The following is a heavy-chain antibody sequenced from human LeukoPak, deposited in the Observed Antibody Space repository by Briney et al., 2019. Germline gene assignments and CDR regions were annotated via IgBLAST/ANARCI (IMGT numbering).Heavy chain of an antibody. Sequence: SEILSLTCTVSGGSINIHSYYWVWIRQPPGKGLEWIGSIYYTGHTYYNPSLKSRVTMSVDTSKNQFSLKLSSVTAADTAVYYCARLSAYCSSTSCYAVYFDYWGQGTLVTVPS. CDR3: ARLSAYCSSTSCYAVYFDY. CDR1: GGSINIHSYY. V-gene: IGHV4-39*07. D-gene: IGHD2-2*01. J-gene: IGHJ4*02. CDR2: IYYTGHT.